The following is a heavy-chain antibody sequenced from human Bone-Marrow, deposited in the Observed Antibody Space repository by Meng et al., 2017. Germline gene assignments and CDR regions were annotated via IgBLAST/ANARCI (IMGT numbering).Heavy chain of an antibody. D-gene: IGHD3-9*01. CDR1: GGSITSGTYY. Sequence: SETLSLTCTVSGGSITSGTYYWSWIRQPAGKGLEWIGRIYTSGSTNYNPSLKSRVTISIDTSKIQFSLKLRSVTAADTAVYYCARDPELRYFDWLLSPLNFDYWGQGTLVTVSS. CDR2: IYTSGST. J-gene: IGHJ4*02. V-gene: IGHV4-61*02. CDR3: ARDPELRYFDWLLSPLNFDY.